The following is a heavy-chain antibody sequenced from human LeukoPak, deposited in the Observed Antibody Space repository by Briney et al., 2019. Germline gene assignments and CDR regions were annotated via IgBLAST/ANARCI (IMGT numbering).Heavy chain of an antibody. V-gene: IGHV3-15*01. D-gene: IGHD3-3*01. CDR1: GFSFNKAW. CDR2: IKSKTDGGTT. CDR3: TTAPKGFLEWEGDY. Sequence: PGGSLRLSCEASGFSFNKAWMSWVRQAPGKGLEWVGRIKSKTDGGTTDYAAPVKGRFTISRDDSKNTLYLQMNSLKTEDTAVYYCTTAPKGFLEWEGDYWGQGTLVTVSS. J-gene: IGHJ4*02.